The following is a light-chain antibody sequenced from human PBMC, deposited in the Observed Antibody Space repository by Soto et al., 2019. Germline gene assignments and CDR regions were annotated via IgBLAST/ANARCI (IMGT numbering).Light chain of an antibody. V-gene: IGLV2-14*03. J-gene: IGLJ2*01. CDR1: SSDVGGYNY. Sequence: QSALTQPASVSGSPGQSITMSCTGTSSDVGGYNYVSWYQHHPGKAPKLMIYDVSNRPSGVSNRFSGSKSGNTASLTISGLQAEDEAHYYCSSFTISTTVLFGGGTKLTVL. CDR2: DVS. CDR3: SSFTISTTVL.